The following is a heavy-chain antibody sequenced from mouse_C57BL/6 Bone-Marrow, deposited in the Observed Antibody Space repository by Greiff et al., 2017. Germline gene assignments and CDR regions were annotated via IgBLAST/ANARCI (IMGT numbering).Heavy chain of an antibody. Sequence: VQLQQSGPELVKPGDSVKISCKASGYSFTGYFMNWVMQSHGKSLEWIGRINPYNGDTFYNQKFKGKATLTVDKSSSTAHMERRSLTSEDSAVYYCASTAQASYYAMDYWGQGTSVTVSS. J-gene: IGHJ4*01. CDR1: GYSFTGYF. CDR2: INPYNGDT. V-gene: IGHV1-20*01. CDR3: ASTAQASYYAMDY. D-gene: IGHD3-2*02.